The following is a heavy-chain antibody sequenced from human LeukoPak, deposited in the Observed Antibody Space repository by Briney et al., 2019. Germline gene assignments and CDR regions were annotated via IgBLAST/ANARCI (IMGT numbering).Heavy chain of an antibody. V-gene: IGHV3-23*01. Sequence: GGSLRLSCAASGFTFSSYAMSWVRQAPGKGLEWVSAISGSGGSTYYADSVRGRFTISRGNSKNTLYLQMNSLRAEDTAVYYCAKDPDSCDWPCPFYYWGQGTLVTVSS. D-gene: IGHD2-21*02. CDR3: AKDPDSCDWPCPFYY. CDR1: GFTFSSYA. CDR2: ISGSGGST. J-gene: IGHJ4*02.